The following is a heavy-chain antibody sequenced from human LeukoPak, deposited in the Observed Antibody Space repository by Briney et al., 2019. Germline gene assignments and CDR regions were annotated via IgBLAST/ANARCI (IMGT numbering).Heavy chain of an antibody. CDR3: ARDPAYCGGDCCSVYQDAFDI. J-gene: IGHJ3*02. D-gene: IGHD2-21*02. Sequence: GGSLRLSCAASGYTFSSYEMNWVRQAPGKGLEWVSYISSSGSTIYYADSVRGRFTISRDNAKNSLYLQMNSLRAEDTAVYYCARDPAYCGGDCCSVYQDAFDIWGQGTRVTVSS. CDR1: GYTFSSYE. V-gene: IGHV3-48*03. CDR2: ISSSGSTI.